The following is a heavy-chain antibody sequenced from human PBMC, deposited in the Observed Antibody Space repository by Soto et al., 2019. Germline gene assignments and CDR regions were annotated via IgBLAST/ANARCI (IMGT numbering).Heavy chain of an antibody. D-gene: IGHD2-15*01. V-gene: IGHV1-46*03. J-gene: IGHJ4*02. CDR1: GYTFTSYY. Sequence: ASVKVSCKASGYTFTSYYMHWVRQAPGQGLEWMGIINPSGGSTSYAQKFQGRFTMTRDTSTSTVYLELSSLRFEDTAVYYCALDCSGGSCLSYWGQGTLVTVSS. CDR3: ALDCSGGSCLSY. CDR2: INPSGGST.